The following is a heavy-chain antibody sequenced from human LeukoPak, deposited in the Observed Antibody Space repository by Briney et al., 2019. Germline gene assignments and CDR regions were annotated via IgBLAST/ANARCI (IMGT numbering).Heavy chain of an antibody. CDR2: FNPTGTST. CDR1: GYSFTRHY. D-gene: IGHD1-26*01. J-gene: IGHJ5*02. V-gene: IGHV1-46*01. CDR3: ARDNSVGDIAWWFDP. Sequence: ASVKVSCKASGYSFTRHYMHWVRQAPGQGLEWLGLFNPTGTSTLYARKFQGRVTMTRDMSTTTDYMELSSLRSEDTAVYYCARDNSVGDIAWWFDPWGQGTLVTVSS.